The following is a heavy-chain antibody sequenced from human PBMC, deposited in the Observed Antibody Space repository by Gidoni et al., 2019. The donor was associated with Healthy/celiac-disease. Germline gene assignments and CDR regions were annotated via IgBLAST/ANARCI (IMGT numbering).Heavy chain of an antibody. J-gene: IGHJ5*02. D-gene: IGHD1-26*01. CDR2: IIPIFGTA. Sequence: QVQLVQSGAEVKKPGSSVKVSCKASGGTFSSYAISWVRQAPGQGLEWMGGIIPIFGTANYAQKFQGRVTITADESTSTAYMELSSLRSEDTAVYYCARDQHSGYSGSYSWWFDPWGQGTLVTVSS. V-gene: IGHV1-69*01. CDR1: GGTFSSYA. CDR3: ARDQHSGYSGSYSWWFDP.